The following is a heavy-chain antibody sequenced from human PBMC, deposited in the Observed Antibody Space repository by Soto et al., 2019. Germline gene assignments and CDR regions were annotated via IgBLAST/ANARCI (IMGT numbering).Heavy chain of an antibody. J-gene: IGHJ3*02. Sequence: ESLKISRKSSGYSFTSHWISWVRPMPGKGLEWMGVIEPSETYNNYGPSVQGHVTISADKSSSTPYLQWNSLKASDTAVHYCATQGPAAASGAFDIWGQGTMATVSS. V-gene: IGHV5-10-1*01. CDR2: IEPSETYN. D-gene: IGHD2-2*01. CDR3: ATQGPAAASGAFDI. CDR1: GYSFTSHW.